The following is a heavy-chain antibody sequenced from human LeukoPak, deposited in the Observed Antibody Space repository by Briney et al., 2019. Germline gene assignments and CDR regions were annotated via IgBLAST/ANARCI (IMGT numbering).Heavy chain of an antibody. V-gene: IGHV3-21*01. CDR1: GFTLSSYA. CDR2: IDSSSSYI. Sequence: PGRSLRLSCAASGFTLSSYAMNWVRQAPGKGLEWVSSIDSSSSYIYYADPVKGRFTISRANAKNSLFLQMNSLRAEDTAVYYCARGPHGGFVIIPTEFWGQGTLVTVSS. D-gene: IGHD3-3*01. CDR3: ARGPHGGFVIIPTEF. J-gene: IGHJ4*02.